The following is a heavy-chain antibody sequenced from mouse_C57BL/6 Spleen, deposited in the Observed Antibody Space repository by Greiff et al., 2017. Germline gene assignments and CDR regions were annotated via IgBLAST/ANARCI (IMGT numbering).Heavy chain of an antibody. J-gene: IGHJ3*01. CDR3: ARGRDSSGYLAY. Sequence: VQLQQSGAELVMPGASVKLSCKASGYTFTSYWMHWVKQRPGQGLEWIGEIDPSDSYTNYNQKFKGKSTLTVDKSSSTAYMQLSSLTSEDSAVYYCARGRDSSGYLAYWGQGTLVTVSA. CDR1: GYTFTSYW. CDR2: IDPSDSYT. D-gene: IGHD3-2*02. V-gene: IGHV1-69*01.